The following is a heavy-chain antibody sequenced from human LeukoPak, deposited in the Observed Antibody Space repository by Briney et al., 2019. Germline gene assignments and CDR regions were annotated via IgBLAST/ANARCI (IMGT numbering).Heavy chain of an antibody. J-gene: IGHJ4*02. CDR2: ISGSGDNT. Sequence: PGGSLRLSCAASGFTFSGFAMSWVRRTPGKGLEWVSGISGSGDNTLYADSVKGRFTISRDNSKNTLYLQMNSLRAEDTAVYYCAKVKVAAGTPLDYWGQGTLVTVSS. V-gene: IGHV3-23*01. CDR1: GFTFSGFA. D-gene: IGHD6-13*01. CDR3: AKVKVAAGTPLDY.